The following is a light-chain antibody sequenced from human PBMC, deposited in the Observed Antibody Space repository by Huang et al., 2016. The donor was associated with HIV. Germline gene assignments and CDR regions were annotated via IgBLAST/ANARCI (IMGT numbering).Light chain of an antibody. CDR3: HQYNNWPPWT. CDR2: GAS. Sequence: EIVMTQSPATLSVSPGERAIVLCRASQNINNNLAWYQQKPGQAPGLLIYGASTSAPGIPARFSGFGSGTEFTLTINSLQSEDFAVYYCHQYNNWPPWTFGQGTKVEI. V-gene: IGKV3D-15*01. J-gene: IGKJ1*01. CDR1: QNINNN.